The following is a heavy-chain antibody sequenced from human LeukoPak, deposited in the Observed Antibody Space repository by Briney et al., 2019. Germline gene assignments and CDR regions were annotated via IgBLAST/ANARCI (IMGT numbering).Heavy chain of an antibody. V-gene: IGHV4-59*08. J-gene: IGHJ5*02. CDR2: IYYSGST. CDR1: GGSISSLY. Sequence: SETLSLTCTVSGGSISSLYWSWVRQPPGKGLEWIGYIYYSGSTNYNPSLKSRVTISADTSKSQSSLKLSSLTAADTAVYYCARQAVIVNNWSDPWGQGTLVTVSS. CDR3: ARQAVIVNNWSDP. D-gene: IGHD3-16*02.